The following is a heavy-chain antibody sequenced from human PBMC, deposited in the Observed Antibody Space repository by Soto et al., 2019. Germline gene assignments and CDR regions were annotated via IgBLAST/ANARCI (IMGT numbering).Heavy chain of an antibody. D-gene: IGHD3-3*01. Sequence: PSETLSLTCTVSGGSISSSSYYWGWIRQPPGKGLEWIGSIYYSGSTYYNPSLKSRVTISVDTSKNQFSLKLSSVTAADTAVYYCARQPYYDFWSGYKPTYYYYGMDVWGQGTTVTVSS. CDR1: GGSISSSSYY. CDR3: ARQPYYDFWSGYKPTYYYYGMDV. V-gene: IGHV4-39*01. CDR2: IYYSGST. J-gene: IGHJ6*02.